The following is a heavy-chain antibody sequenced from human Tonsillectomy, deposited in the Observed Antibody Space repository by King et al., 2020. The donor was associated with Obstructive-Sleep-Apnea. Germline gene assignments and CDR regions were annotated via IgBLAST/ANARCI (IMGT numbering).Heavy chain of an antibody. CDR1: GGSFSDYF. CDR3: ARGSGAATVNWFDP. Sequence: VQLQQWGAGLLKPSETLSLTCAVYGGSFSDYFWSWIRQPPGKGLEWIGEINHSGSTNYNPSLKSRVTMSVDTSNNQFSLNLNSVTAADTAVYYCARGSGAATVNWFDPWGQGTLVTVSS. CDR2: INHSGST. V-gene: IGHV4-34*01. D-gene: IGHD6-13*01. J-gene: IGHJ5*02.